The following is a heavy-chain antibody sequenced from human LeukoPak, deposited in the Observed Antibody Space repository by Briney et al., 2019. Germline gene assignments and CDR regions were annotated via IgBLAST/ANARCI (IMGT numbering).Heavy chain of an antibody. V-gene: IGHV4-59*08. D-gene: IGHD3-22*01. CDR1: GVSISSYY. J-gene: IGHJ4*02. Sequence: SETLSLTCTVSGVSISSYYWSWIRQPPGKGLEWIGNIYYSGSTKYNPSLKSRVTISVDTSKNHFSLKLSSVTAADTAVYYCARHGNYYDSSGYNYYFDYWGQGTLGIVSS. CDR2: IYYSGST. CDR3: ARHGNYYDSSGYNYYFDY.